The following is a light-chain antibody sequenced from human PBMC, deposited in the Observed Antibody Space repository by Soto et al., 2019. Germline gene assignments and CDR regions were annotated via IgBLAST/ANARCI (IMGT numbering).Light chain of an antibody. CDR3: SSYPTTPPSCV. J-gene: IGLJ1*01. CDR1: SNDVGGYNY. CDR2: DVS. V-gene: IGLV2-14*01. Sequence: QSALNQPASVSGSPGQSITTSCTGTSNDVGGYNYVSWYQQYPDKAPTLIIYDVSNRPSGVSTRFSGSKSGNRASLTISRLQAEDEADYYCSSYPTTPPSCVFGTGPKVTVL.